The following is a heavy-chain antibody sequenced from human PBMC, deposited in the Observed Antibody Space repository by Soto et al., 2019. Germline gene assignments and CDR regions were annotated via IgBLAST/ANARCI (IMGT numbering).Heavy chain of an antibody. J-gene: IGHJ3*02. V-gene: IGHV4-4*02. Sequence: PSETLSLTCAVSGGSISSSNWWSWVRQPPGKGLGGIGEIYHSGSTNYNPSLKSRVTISLGTSNNPFALKLSSVTAADTAVYYCAGRYDYVWGSYRRNAFDIWGQGTMVTVSS. CDR3: AGRYDYVWGSYRRNAFDI. CDR2: IYHSGST. D-gene: IGHD3-16*02. CDR1: GGSISSSNW.